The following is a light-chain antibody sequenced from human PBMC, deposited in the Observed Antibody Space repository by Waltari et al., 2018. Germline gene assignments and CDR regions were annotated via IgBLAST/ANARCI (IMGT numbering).Light chain of an antibody. V-gene: IGKV1-5*01. CDR1: QSLSNW. Sequence: DIQMTQSPSTLSASIGDRVTITCRASQSLSNWLAWYQRKPGKAPKLLIYGASSLESGVPSRFSGSGSGTEFTLTISSLQPDDFATYYCQQYNTYSRTFGQGTTVEVK. CDR2: GAS. J-gene: IGKJ1*01. CDR3: QQYNTYSRT.